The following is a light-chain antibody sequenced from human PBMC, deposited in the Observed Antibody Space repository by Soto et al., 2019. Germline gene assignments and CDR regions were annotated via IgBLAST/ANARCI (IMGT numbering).Light chain of an antibody. CDR2: AAS. CDR1: QSIAAY. Sequence: DIQMTQSPSSLSASIGHRVTITCRASQSIAAYLNWYQQKPGKAPNLLIYAASSLQSGVPLRFSGSGSGTDLTLTISNLQPDDSATYYCQQSYSTPYTFGQGTKLEIK. CDR3: QQSYSTPYT. J-gene: IGKJ2*01. V-gene: IGKV1-39*01.